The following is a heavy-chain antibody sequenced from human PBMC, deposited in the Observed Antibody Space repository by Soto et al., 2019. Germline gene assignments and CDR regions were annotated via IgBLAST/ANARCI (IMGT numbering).Heavy chain of an antibody. CDR1: GYTFTSYA. CDR3: ARGDGGPDY. V-gene: IGHV1-3*01. D-gene: IGHD2-15*01. Sequence: ASVQVSCKASGYTFTSYAMHWVRQAPGQRLEWMGWINAGNGNTKYAQKLQGRVTMTTDTSTSTAYMELRSLRSDDTAVYYCARGDGGPDYWGQGTLVTVSS. CDR2: INAGNGNT. J-gene: IGHJ4*02.